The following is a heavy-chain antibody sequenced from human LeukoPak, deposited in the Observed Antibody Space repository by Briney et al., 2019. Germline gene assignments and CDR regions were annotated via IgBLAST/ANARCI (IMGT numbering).Heavy chain of an antibody. CDR3: AKEVPWQMWTFDY. CDR2: ISGSGGST. J-gene: IGHJ4*02. CDR1: GFTVRNKY. V-gene: IGHV3-23*01. Sequence: QPGGSLRLSCAASGFTVRNKYMIWVRQAPGKGLEWVSAISGSGGSTYYADSVKGRFTISRDNSKNTLYLQMNSLRAEDTAVYYCAKEVPWQMWTFDYWGQGTLVTVSS. D-gene: IGHD2-21*01.